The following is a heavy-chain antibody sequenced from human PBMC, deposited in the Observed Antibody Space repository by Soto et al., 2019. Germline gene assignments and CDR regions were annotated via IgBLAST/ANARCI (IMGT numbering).Heavy chain of an antibody. CDR3: ARCYCSVGSCYTCWHFDL. Sequence: QVQLEQSGAEVQKPGASVRVSCKASGYSFNDYGMSWVRQAPGQGLEWMGWIGPYEGVTNHAQTFQGRVTMTVDTSTTTADMELRSLRSDDTAIYYCARCYCSVGSCYTCWHFDLWGPGTLVTVTA. V-gene: IGHV1-18*01. CDR2: IGPYEGVT. CDR1: GYSFNDYG. D-gene: IGHD2-15*01. J-gene: IGHJ2*01.